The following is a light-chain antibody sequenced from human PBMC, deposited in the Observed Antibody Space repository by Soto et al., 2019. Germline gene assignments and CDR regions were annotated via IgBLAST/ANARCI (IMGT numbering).Light chain of an antibody. CDR1: SSNIGNNT. Sequence: QSVLTQPPSTSGTPGQRVTISCSGSSSNIGNNTVNWYQQLPGTAPKRLIYSNNQRPSGVPDRFSGSKSGTSASLAISGLQSEDEAHYYCAAWDDSLNGNVFGTCTKVTVL. V-gene: IGLV1-44*01. CDR3: AAWDDSLNGNV. CDR2: SNN. J-gene: IGLJ1*01.